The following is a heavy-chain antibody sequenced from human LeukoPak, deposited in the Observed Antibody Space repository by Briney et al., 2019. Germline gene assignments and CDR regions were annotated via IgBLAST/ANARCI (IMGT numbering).Heavy chain of an antibody. CDR3: ARGKIRSSFYDILTGYYPG. D-gene: IGHD3-9*01. J-gene: IGHJ4*02. Sequence: SVKVSCKASGGTFSSYAISWVRQAPGQGLEWMGGIIPIFGTANYAQKFQGRVTITADESTSTAYMELSSLRSEDTAVYYCARGKIRSSFYDILTGYYPGWGQGTLVTVSS. CDR2: IIPIFGTA. CDR1: GGTFSSYA. V-gene: IGHV1-69*13.